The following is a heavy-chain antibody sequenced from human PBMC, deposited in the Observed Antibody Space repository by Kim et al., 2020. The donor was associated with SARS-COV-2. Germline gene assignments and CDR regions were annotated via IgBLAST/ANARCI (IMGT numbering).Heavy chain of an antibody. CDR3: ARGRDSGYKPSALLGVLDV. J-gene: IGHJ6*02. D-gene: IGHD5-12*01. CDR1: GGSFSGYY. CDR2: INHSGST. Sequence: SETLSLTCAVYGGSFSGYYWTWIRQPPGKGLEWIGEINHSGSTNYNPSLKSRVTISVDTSKNQFSLKLSSVTAADTAVYYCARGRDSGYKPSALLGVLDVWGQGTTVTVSS. V-gene: IGHV4-34*01.